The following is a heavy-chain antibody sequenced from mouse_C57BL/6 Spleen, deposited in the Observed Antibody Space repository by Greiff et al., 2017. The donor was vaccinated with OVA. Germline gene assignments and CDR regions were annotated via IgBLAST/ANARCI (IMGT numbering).Heavy chain of an antibody. CDR2: INPSSGYT. Sequence: QVHVKQSGAELARPGASVKMSCKASGYTFTSYTMHWVKQRPGQGLEWIGYINPSSGYTKYNQKFKDKATLTADKSSSTAYMQLSSLTSEDSAVYYCARDELGLYAMDYWGQGTSVTVSS. J-gene: IGHJ4*01. CDR1: GYTFTSYT. CDR3: ARDELGLYAMDY. D-gene: IGHD4-1*01. V-gene: IGHV1-4*01.